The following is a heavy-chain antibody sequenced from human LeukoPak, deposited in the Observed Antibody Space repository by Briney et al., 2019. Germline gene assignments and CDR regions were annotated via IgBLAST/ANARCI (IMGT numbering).Heavy chain of an antibody. CDR1: GFTFSNAW. CDR3: TSSIEVAGTHYFDY. V-gene: IGHV3-15*01. D-gene: IGHD6-19*01. Sequence: GGSLRLSCAASGFTFSNAWMSWVRQAPGKGLEWVGRIKSKTDGGTTDYAAPVKGRFTISRDDSKNTLYLQMNSLKTEDTAVYYCTSSIEVAGTHYFDYWGQGTLVTVSS. CDR2: IKSKTDGGTT. J-gene: IGHJ4*02.